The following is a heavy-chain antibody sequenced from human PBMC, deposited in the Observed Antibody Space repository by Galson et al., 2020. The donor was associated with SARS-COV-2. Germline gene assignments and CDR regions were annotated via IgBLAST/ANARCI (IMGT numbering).Heavy chain of an antibody. CDR2: ISAYNGNT. D-gene: IGHD3-10*01. Sequence: ASVKVSCKASGYTFTSYGISWVRQAPGQGLEWMGWISAYNGNTNYAQKLQGRVTMTTDTSTSTAYMELRSLRSDDTAVYYCARDLSVRGVMGGYYGMDVWGQGTTVTVSS. J-gene: IGHJ6*02. CDR1: GYTFTSYG. V-gene: IGHV1-18*04. CDR3: ARDLSVRGVMGGYYGMDV.